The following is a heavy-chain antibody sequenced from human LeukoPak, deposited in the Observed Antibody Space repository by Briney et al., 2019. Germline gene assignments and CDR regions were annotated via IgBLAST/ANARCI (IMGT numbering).Heavy chain of an antibody. CDR1: GFTFSAHW. J-gene: IGHJ4*02. V-gene: IGHV3-7*01. CDR3: ARNQRRLDY. D-gene: IGHD1-14*01. Sequence: GGSLRLSCAASGFTFSAHWMSWVRQAPGKGLELVANIKQDGSEKYYVDSVKGRFTISRDNAKNSLYLQMNSLRAEDTAVYYCARNQRRLDYWGQGTLVTVSS. CDR2: IKQDGSEK.